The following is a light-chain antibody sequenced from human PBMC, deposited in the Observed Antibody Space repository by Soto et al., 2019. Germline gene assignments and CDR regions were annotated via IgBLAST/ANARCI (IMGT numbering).Light chain of an antibody. CDR3: QKYGSVPWT. CDR1: QGISDY. Sequence: DIQMTQSPSSLSASVGDRVAITCRASQGISDYLAWYQQKPGKVPKLLIYAASTLQSGVPSRFSGSGSGTDFTLTISILQPEDVATYYCQKYGSVPWTFGQGTKVEIK. CDR2: AAS. V-gene: IGKV1-27*01. J-gene: IGKJ1*01.